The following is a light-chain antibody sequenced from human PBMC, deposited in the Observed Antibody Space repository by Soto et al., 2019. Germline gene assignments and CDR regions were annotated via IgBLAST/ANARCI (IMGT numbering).Light chain of an antibody. J-gene: IGKJ1*01. CDR1: QSISRW. CDR3: QQYNGYSRT. Sequence: DVHMTQSPSSLSASIGYRFTITCRARQSISRWLAWYQQKSGTAPKLLMYKASTLQSGVPPRFSGSGSGTEFTLTISSLQPDDFETYYCQQYNGYSRTFGQGTKVDIK. V-gene: IGKV1-5*03. CDR2: KAS.